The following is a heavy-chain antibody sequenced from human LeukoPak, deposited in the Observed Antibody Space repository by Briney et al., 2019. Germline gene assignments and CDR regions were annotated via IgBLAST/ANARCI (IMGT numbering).Heavy chain of an antibody. J-gene: IGHJ5*02. V-gene: IGHV3-21*01. CDR2: ISESSSFI. CDR3: ARQRGYCSSGVCRGWFDP. D-gene: IGHD2-8*01. CDR1: GFTFRNYN. Sequence: GGSLRLSCAASGFTFRNYNMNWVRQAPGKGLEWVSSISESSSFIQYAVSLKGRFAISRDNAKNSLYLQMNSLRAEDTAVYYCARQRGYCSSGVCRGWFDPWGQGTLVTVSS.